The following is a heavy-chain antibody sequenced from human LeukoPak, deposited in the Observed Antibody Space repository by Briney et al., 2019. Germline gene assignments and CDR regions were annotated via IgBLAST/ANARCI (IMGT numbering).Heavy chain of an antibody. Sequence: ASVRVSCKASGYTFTSYDINWVRQATGQGLEWMGWMNPNSGNTGYAQKFQGRVTITRNTSISTAYMELSSLRSEDTAVYYCARGLAAAGTSAFDIWGQGTMVTVSS. CDR3: ARGLAAAGTSAFDI. D-gene: IGHD6-13*01. J-gene: IGHJ3*02. V-gene: IGHV1-8*03. CDR1: GYTFTSYD. CDR2: MNPNSGNT.